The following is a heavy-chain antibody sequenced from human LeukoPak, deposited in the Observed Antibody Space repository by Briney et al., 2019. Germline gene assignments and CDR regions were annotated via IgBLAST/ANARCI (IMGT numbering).Heavy chain of an antibody. Sequence: QPGRSLRLSCAASGFTFSSYAMHWARQAPGKGLEWVAVISYDGSNKYYADSVKGRFTISRDNSKNTLYLQMNSLRAEDTAVYYCARGRYRSGGSCYSTKGTGWFDPWGQGTLVTVSS. D-gene: IGHD2-15*01. CDR3: ARGRYRSGGSCYSTKGTGWFDP. CDR2: ISYDGSNK. V-gene: IGHV3-30-3*01. CDR1: GFTFSSYA. J-gene: IGHJ5*02.